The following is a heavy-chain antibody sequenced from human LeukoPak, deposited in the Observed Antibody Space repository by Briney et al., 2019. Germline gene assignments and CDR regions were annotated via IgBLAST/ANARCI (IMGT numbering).Heavy chain of an antibody. CDR2: INPNSGGT. CDR1: GYTFTGYY. D-gene: IGHD1-26*01. Sequence: GASVKVSCKASGYTFTGYYMHWVRQAPGQGLEWMGWINPNSGGTNYAQKFQGRVTMTRDTSISPAYMELSRLRSDDTAVYYCARDQLGRWEPTTPSYWGQGTLVTVSS. J-gene: IGHJ4*02. CDR3: ARDQLGRWEPTTPSY. V-gene: IGHV1-2*02.